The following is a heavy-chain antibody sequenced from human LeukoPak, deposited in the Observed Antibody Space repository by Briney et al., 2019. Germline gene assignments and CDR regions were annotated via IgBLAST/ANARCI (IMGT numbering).Heavy chain of an antibody. CDR3: ARALAESDYFDY. V-gene: IGHV4-30-2*01. Sequence: SETLSLTCAVSGGSISSGGYSWSWIRQPPGTGLEWIGYIYHSGNTYYNPSLKSRVTISLDRSKNQISLKLNSVTAADTAVYYCARALAESDYFDYWGQGTLVTVSS. J-gene: IGHJ4*02. D-gene: IGHD1-14*01. CDR1: GGSISSGGYS. CDR2: IYHSGNT.